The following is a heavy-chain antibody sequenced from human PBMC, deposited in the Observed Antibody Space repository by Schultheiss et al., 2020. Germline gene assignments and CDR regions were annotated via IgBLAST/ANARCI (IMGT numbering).Heavy chain of an antibody. CDR2: IDWDDDK. D-gene: IGHD1-26*01. J-gene: IGHJ4*02. V-gene: IGHV2-70*12. CDR1: GFSLSTSGMC. Sequence: SGPKLVKPTQTLTLTCTFSGFSLSTSGMCVSWIRQPPGKALEWLARIDWDDDKYYSTSLKTRLTISKDTSKNQVVLTMTNMDPVDTATYYCAHSSSSGGDLTFDYWGPGTLVTVAS. CDR3: AHSSSSGGDLTFDY.